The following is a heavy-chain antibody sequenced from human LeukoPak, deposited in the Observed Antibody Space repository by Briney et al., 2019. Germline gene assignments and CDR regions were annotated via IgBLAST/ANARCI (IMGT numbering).Heavy chain of an antibody. CDR1: GLTFSSYS. CDR2: ISSSSSYI. CDR3: ARGYCSSTSCSHYYYYMDV. D-gene: IGHD2-2*01. Sequence: GGSLRLSCAASGLTFSSYSMNWVRQAPGKGLEWVSSISSSSSYIYYADSVKGRFTISRDNAKNSLYLQMNSLRAKDTAVYYCARGYCSSTSCSHYYYYMDVWGKGTTVTVSS. V-gene: IGHV3-21*01. J-gene: IGHJ6*03.